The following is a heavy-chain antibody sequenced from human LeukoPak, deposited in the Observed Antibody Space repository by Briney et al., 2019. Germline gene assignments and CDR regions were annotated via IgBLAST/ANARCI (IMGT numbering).Heavy chain of an antibody. V-gene: IGHV3-7*01. Sequence: GGSLRLSCAASGFTFSSYWMSWVRQAPGKGLEWVANIKQDGSEKYYVDSVKGRFTISRDNAKNSLYLQMNSLRAEDTAVYYCARDSAYYYGSGSYSVYYYYYYGIDVWGQGTTVTVSS. CDR3: ARDSAYYYGSGSYSVYYYYYYGIDV. CDR1: GFTFSSYW. D-gene: IGHD3-10*01. CDR2: IKQDGSEK. J-gene: IGHJ6*02.